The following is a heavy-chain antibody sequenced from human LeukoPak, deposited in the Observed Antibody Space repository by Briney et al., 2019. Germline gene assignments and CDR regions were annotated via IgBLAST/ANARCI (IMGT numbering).Heavy chain of an antibody. CDR3: VGHPSSGWYREAFDI. J-gene: IGHJ3*02. D-gene: IGHD6-19*01. V-gene: IGHV4-59*05. CDR2: IYYSGST. CDR1: GGSLSSYY. Sequence: SETLSLTCTVSGGSLSSYYWSWIRQPPGTGLEWIGSIYYSGSTYYNPSLKSRVTISVDTSKNQFSLKLSSVTAADTAVYYCVGHPSSGWYREAFDIWGQGTMVTVSS.